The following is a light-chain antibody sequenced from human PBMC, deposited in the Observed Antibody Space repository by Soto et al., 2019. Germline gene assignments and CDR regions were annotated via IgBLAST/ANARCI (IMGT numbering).Light chain of an antibody. J-gene: IGKJ3*01. CDR1: QSISNS. CDR2: DAS. V-gene: IGKV3-11*01. CDR3: QQRFTWPS. Sequence: ETVLTQTPATLSLSPGERATLSCRASQSISNSLAWYQQKPGQAPRLLIYDASKRATGIPARFSGSGSGTDFTLTISSLEPEDFAVYYCQQRFTWPSFGPGTKVDIK.